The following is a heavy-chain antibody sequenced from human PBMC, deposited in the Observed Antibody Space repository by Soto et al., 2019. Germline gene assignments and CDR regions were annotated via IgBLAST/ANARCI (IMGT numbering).Heavy chain of an antibody. CDR1: GGSISSGGYY. V-gene: IGHV4-31*03. J-gene: IGHJ1*01. D-gene: IGHD6-13*01. CDR3: ARDGGGGDSAGYRGFEYFQH. Sequence: SETLSLTCTVSGGSISSGGYYWSWIRQHPGKGLEWIGYIYYSGSTYYNPSLKSRLTISVDTSKNQFSLKLSSVTAAGAAVYYWARDGGGGDSAGYRGFEYFQHWGQGTLVTVSS. CDR2: IYYSGST.